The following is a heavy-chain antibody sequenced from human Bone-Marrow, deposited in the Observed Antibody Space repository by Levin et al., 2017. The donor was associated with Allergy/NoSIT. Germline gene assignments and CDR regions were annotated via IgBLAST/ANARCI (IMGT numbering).Heavy chain of an antibody. CDR2: ISYDGSNK. Sequence: GESLKISCAASGFTFSSYGMHWVRQAPGKGLEWVAVISYDGSNKYYADSVKGRFTISRDNSKNTLYLQMNSLRAEDTAVYYCAKDGGYCSGGSCPDYWGQGTLVTVSS. D-gene: IGHD2-15*01. CDR1: GFTFSSYG. J-gene: IGHJ4*02. CDR3: AKDGGYCSGGSCPDY. V-gene: IGHV3-30*18.